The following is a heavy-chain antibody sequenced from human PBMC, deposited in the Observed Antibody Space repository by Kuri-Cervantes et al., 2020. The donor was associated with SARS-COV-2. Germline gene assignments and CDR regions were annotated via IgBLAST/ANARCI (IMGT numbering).Heavy chain of an antibody. Sequence: SGPTLVKPTQTLTLTCTFSGFSLRTTGMRVSWIRQPPGKALEWLAHTDWDTGKFYRTSLRTRLTISKDTSRNQVVLTMTNVDPVDTATYYCARGGEGLAAAFSFDYWGQGILVTVSS. V-gene: IGHV2-70*04. CDR1: GFSLRTTGMR. CDR2: TDWDTGK. J-gene: IGHJ4*02. D-gene: IGHD6-13*01. CDR3: ARGGEGLAAAFSFDY.